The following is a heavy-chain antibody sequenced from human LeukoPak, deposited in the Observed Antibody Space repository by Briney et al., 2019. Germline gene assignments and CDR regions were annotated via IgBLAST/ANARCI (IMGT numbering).Heavy chain of an antibody. J-gene: IGHJ4*02. CDR1: GFTFSTYA. D-gene: IGHD2-15*01. Sequence: GGSLTLSCSASGFTFSTYAMHWVRQAPGKGLEYVSVINGSGYRTYYADSVKGRFTISRDNSKNKVYLQMSSLRVEDTAVYYCVLVVASDRYFDYWGQGSLVTVSS. V-gene: IGHV3-64D*06. CDR2: INGSGYRT. CDR3: VLVVASDRYFDY.